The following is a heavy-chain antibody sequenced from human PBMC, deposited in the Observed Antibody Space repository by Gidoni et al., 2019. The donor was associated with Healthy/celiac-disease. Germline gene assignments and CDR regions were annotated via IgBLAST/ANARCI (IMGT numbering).Heavy chain of an antibody. D-gene: IGHD3-10*01. J-gene: IGHJ4*02. CDR1: GGSNSSSSYY. V-gene: IGHV4-39*01. CDR2: IYYSGST. Sequence: QLQLQESGPGLVKPSETLSLTCTVTGGSNSSSSYYWGWIRQPPGKGLEWIGIIYYSGSTYYNPSLKIRVTISVDTSKNQFSLKRSSVTAADTAVYYCSSYGSGGYSNWGQGTLVTVSS. CDR3: SSYGSGGYSN.